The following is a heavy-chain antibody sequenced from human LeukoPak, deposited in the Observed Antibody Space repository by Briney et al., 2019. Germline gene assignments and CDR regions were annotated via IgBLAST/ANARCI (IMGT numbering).Heavy chain of an antibody. V-gene: IGHV3-64*04. CDR2: ITSNGGST. Sequence: PGGSLRLSCSASGFTFSTYTMHWVRQAPGKGLEYVSAITSNGGSTYYEDSVKGRFAISRDNSKNTLYLQMNSLRPEDTAVYHCARDLPPLDYWGQGTLVTVSS. CDR3: ARDLPPLDY. J-gene: IGHJ4*02. CDR1: GFTFSTYT.